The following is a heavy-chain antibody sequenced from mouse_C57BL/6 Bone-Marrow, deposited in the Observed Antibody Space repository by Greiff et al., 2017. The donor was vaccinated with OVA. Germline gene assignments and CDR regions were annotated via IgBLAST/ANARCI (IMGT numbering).Heavy chain of an antibody. V-gene: IGHV1-82*01. J-gene: IGHJ1*03. Sequence: ESGPELVKPGASVKISCKASGYAFSSSWMNWVKQRPGKGLEWIGRIYPGDGDTNYNGKFKGKATLTADKSSSTAYMQLSSLTSEDSAVYFCARTGWLLRYFDVWGTGTTVTVSS. D-gene: IGHD2-3*01. CDR1: GYAFSSSW. CDR2: IYPGDGDT. CDR3: ARTGWLLRYFDV.